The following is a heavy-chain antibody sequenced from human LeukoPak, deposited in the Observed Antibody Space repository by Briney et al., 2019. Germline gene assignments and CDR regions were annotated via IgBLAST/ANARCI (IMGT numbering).Heavy chain of an antibody. V-gene: IGHV4-30-2*01. CDR2: IYHSGST. J-gene: IGHJ3*02. CDR1: GGSISSGGYS. Sequence: SETLSLTCAVSGGSISSGGYSWSWIRQPPGKGLEWIGYIYHSGSTYYNPSLKSRVTISVDRSKNQFSLKLSSVTAADTAVYYCARYDYASCDAFDIWGQGTMVTVSS. CDR3: ARYDYASCDAFDI. D-gene: IGHD4-17*01.